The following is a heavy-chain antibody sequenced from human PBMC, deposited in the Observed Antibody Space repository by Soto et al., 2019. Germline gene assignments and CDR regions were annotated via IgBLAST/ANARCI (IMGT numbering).Heavy chain of an antibody. CDR3: ARLSTSAGRRDLAC. Sequence: EVQLVESGGGLVQPGGSLRLSCAASGFSLSSYWMSWVRQAPGKGLEWVANMNQDGSESDYVGSVKGRFTFTRDNAKNSLYLQMNSLGAEDTAVYYCARLSTSAGRRDLACWGQGTLVTVSS. CDR1: GFSLSSYW. V-gene: IGHV3-7*01. J-gene: IGHJ4*02. CDR2: MNQDGSES.